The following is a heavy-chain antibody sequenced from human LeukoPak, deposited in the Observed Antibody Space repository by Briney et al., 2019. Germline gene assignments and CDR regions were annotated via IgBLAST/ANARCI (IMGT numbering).Heavy chain of an antibody. Sequence: SETLSLTCTVSGGSISSYYWSWIRQPPGKGLEWIGYIYYSGSTNYNPSLKSRVTISVDTSKNQFSLKLSSVTAADTAVYYCAGYCSGGSCYSNYYFDYWGQGTLITVSS. D-gene: IGHD2-15*01. CDR1: GGSISSYY. J-gene: IGHJ4*02. CDR2: IYYSGST. V-gene: IGHV4-59*01. CDR3: AGYCSGGSCYSNYYFDY.